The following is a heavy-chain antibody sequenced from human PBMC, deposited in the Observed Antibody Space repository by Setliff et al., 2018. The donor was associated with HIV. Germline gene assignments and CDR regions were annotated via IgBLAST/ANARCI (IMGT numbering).Heavy chain of an antibody. V-gene: IGHV5-51*01. CDR1: GYSFNTYW. J-gene: IGHJ5*02. D-gene: IGHD3-22*01. Sequence: PGESLKISCKTSGYSFNTYWIGWVRQMPGKGLEWMAIFYPGDSDTRYSPSFQSRVTVSADKSIGTAYLQWDSLKASDTALYFCARAPNSPYYSNFWYADHWGQGTLVTVS. CDR3: ARAPNSPYYSNFWYADH. CDR2: FYPGDSDT.